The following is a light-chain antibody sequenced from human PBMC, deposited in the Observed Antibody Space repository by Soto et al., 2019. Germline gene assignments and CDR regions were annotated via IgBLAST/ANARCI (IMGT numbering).Light chain of an antibody. Sequence: SSELTQPPSVSVAPGKTARITCGGNNIGSKSVHWYQQKPGQAPVLVIYYDSDRPSGIPERFSGSNSGNTATLTISRVEAGDEADYCCQVWDSSSDHYVFGTGTKVTVL. CDR2: YDS. J-gene: IGLJ1*01. CDR3: QVWDSSSDHYV. V-gene: IGLV3-21*04. CDR1: NIGSKS.